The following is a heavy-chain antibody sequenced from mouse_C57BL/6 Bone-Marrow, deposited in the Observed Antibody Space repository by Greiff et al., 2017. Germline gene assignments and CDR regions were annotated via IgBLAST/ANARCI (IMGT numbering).Heavy chain of an antibody. Sequence: VQLQQSGAELVRPGTSVKVSCKASGYAFTNYLIEWVKQRPGQGLEWIGVINPGSGGTNYNEKFKGKATLTADKSSSTAYMQLSSLTSEDSAVYFCARPPITTVVARGGYYAMDYWGQGTSVTVSS. J-gene: IGHJ4*01. CDR3: ARPPITTVVARGGYYAMDY. D-gene: IGHD1-1*01. CDR1: GYAFTNYL. CDR2: INPGSGGT. V-gene: IGHV1-54*01.